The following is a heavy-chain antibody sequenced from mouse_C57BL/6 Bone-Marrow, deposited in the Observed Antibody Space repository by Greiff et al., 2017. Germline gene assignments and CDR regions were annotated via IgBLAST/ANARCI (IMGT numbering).Heavy chain of an antibody. D-gene: IGHD1-1*01. CDR2: IYPGSGST. CDR3: AGVITTSYYFDY. J-gene: IGHJ2*01. V-gene: IGHV1-55*01. CDR1: GYTFTSYW. Sequence: QVQLQQPGAELVKPGASVKMSCKASGYTFTSYWITWVKQRPGQGLEWIGDIYPGSGSTNYNEKFKSKATLTVDTSSSTAYMQLSSLTSEDSAVYYCAGVITTSYYFDYWGQGTTLTVSS.